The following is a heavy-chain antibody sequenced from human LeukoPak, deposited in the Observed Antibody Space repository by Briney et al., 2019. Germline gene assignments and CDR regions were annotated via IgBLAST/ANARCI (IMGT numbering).Heavy chain of an antibody. CDR1: GFTFRSYA. V-gene: IGHV3-23*01. Sequence: GGSLRLSCAASGFTFRSYAMSWVRQAPGKGLEWVSAISGSGANIYYADSVKGRFIISRDNSKSTLYLQMNSLRAEDTAVYYCAKLGAGDYPYYFDHWGQGALVTVSS. CDR3: AKLGAGDYPYYFDH. CDR2: ISGSGANI. D-gene: IGHD4-17*01. J-gene: IGHJ4*02.